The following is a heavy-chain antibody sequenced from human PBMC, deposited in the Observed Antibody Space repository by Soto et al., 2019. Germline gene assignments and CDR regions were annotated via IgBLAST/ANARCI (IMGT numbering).Heavy chain of an antibody. CDR3: ARVSSKSRVGVGDYVDY. D-gene: IGHD2-8*01. CDR2: IYYSGST. J-gene: IGHJ4*02. V-gene: IGHV4-31*03. Sequence: QVQLQESGPGLVKPSQTLSLTCTVSGGSISSGGYYWSWIRQHPGKGLEWIGYIYYSGSTYYNPSLQSRVTISVAPSKNQFSLKLSSVTAADTAVYYCARVSSKSRVGVGDYVDYWGQGTLVTVSS. CDR1: GGSISSGGYY.